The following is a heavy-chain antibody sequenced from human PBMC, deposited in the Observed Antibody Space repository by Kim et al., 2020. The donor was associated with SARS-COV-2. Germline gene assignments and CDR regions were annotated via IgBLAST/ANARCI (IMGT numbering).Heavy chain of an antibody. D-gene: IGHD5-12*01. CDR2: ISYDGSNK. J-gene: IGHJ6*02. Sequence: GGSLRLSCAASAFTFSSYGMHWVRQAPGKGLEWVAVISYDGSNKYYADSVKGRFTISRDNSKNTLYLQMNSLRAEDTAVYYCAKDLRVVATIDYYYYYYGMDVWGQGTTVTVSS. V-gene: IGHV3-30*18. CDR3: AKDLRVVATIDYYYYYYGMDV. CDR1: AFTFSSYG.